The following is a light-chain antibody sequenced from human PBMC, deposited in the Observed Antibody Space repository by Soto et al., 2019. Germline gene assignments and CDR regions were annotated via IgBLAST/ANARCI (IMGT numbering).Light chain of an antibody. J-gene: IGLJ1*01. Sequence: QSVLTQPPSVSAAPGQKVTISCSGSSSNIGNNYVSWYQQLPGTAPKLLIYENNKRPSGIPDRFSGSKSGTSATLGITGRQTGDEADYYCGTWDSSLSAAGVFGTGTKLTVL. CDR2: ENN. CDR1: SSNIGNNY. V-gene: IGLV1-51*02. CDR3: GTWDSSLSAAGV.